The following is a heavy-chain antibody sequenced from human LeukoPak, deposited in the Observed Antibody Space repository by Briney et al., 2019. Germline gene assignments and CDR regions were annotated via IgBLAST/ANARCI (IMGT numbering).Heavy chain of an antibody. CDR3: AKGYGMDV. CDR2: IRSDGDSS. CDR1: GFTFRNYA. V-gene: IGHV3-23*01. J-gene: IGHJ6*02. Sequence: GGSLRLSCAASGFTFRNYAMNWVRQAPGKGLEWVAFIRSDGDSSYHADSVKGRFTNSRDNSKNTLSLQMNSLRADDTGVYYCAKGYGMDVWGQGTTVTVSS.